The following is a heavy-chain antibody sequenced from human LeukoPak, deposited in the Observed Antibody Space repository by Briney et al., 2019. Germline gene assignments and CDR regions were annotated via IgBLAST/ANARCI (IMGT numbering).Heavy chain of an antibody. CDR2: ISSSSSTI. D-gene: IGHD3-10*01. CDR3: ARGPYYGSGSYFDY. Sequence: PGGSLRLSCAGSGFTFNTYNMNWVRQAPGKGLEWVSYISSSSSTIYYADSVKGRFTISRDNAKNSLYLQMNSLRAEDTAVYYCARGPYYGSGSYFDYWGQGTLVTVSS. J-gene: IGHJ4*02. CDR1: GFTFNTYN. V-gene: IGHV3-48*01.